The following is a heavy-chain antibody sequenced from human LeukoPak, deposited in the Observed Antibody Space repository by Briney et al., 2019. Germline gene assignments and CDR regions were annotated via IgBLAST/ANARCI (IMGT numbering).Heavy chain of an antibody. J-gene: IGHJ5*02. V-gene: IGHV4-59*08. CDR2: IYSSGST. Sequence: SGTLSLTCTVSGGSINNNYWGWFRQPPGKGLEWLGYIYSSGSTTYNPSLESRLAISIDTSKNHFSLKLSSVTAADTAVYFCAKRAVTTAGDLWFDPWGQGTLVTVS. D-gene: IGHD2-21*01. CDR1: GGSINNNY. CDR3: AKRAVTTAGDLWFDP.